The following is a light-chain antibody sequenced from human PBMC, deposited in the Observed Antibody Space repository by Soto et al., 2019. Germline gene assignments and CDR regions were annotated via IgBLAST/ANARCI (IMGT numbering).Light chain of an antibody. V-gene: IGLV1-44*01. CDR1: SSNIGRNT. J-gene: IGLJ2*01. CDR3: ASWDGTLSSPYVV. CDR2: SDS. Sequence: QSVLAQPPSASGTPGQRVTISCSGSSSNIGRNTVSWYQHLPGTAPKLLIYSDSQRPSGVTDRFSGSKSGTSASLAIRGLQCEDEADYYCASWDGTLSSPYVVFGGGTKRTAL.